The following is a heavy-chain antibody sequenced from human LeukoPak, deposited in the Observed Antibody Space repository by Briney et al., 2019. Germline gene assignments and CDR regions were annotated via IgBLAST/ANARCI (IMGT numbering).Heavy chain of an antibody. J-gene: IGHJ5*02. Sequence: SGGSLRLSCAASGFTFSSYSMNWVRQAPGKGLEWVSSISSSSSYIYYADSVKGRFTISRDNAKNSLYLQMNSLRAEDTAVYYCARARRVRIGVFSWFDPWGQGTLVTVSS. CDR3: ARARRVRIGVFSWFDP. D-gene: IGHD3-10*01. CDR2: ISSSSSYI. V-gene: IGHV3-21*01. CDR1: GFTFSSYS.